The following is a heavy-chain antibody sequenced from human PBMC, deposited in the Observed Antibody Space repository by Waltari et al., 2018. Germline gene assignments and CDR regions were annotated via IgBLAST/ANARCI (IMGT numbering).Heavy chain of an antibody. V-gene: IGHV3-30*18. CDR3: AKGLDTDMIKMGDH. Sequence: QVQLVESGGGVVQPGRSLRLSCAASGFTFRNYGMHWVRQAPGKGLEWVAVISYDGTIKYYVESVKGRFTISRDNSENTLYLQMNSLRADDTAVYYCAKGLDTDMIKMGDHWGQGTLVTVSS. J-gene: IGHJ4*02. CDR1: GFTFRNYG. D-gene: IGHD5-18*01. CDR2: ISYDGTIK.